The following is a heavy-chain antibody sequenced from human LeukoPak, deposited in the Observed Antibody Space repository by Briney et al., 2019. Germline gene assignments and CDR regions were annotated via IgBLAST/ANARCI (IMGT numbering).Heavy chain of an antibody. CDR2: INPTGGST. CDR1: GYTFTSYY. J-gene: IGHJ4*02. CDR3: AKGQVITSNLDS. Sequence: ASVKVSCKASGYTFTSYYMHWVRQAPGQGLEWMGLINPTGGSTGYAQKFQGRVTMTRDMSTSTDYMELSSLRSEDTAIYYCAKGQVITSNLDSWGQGTLVTVSS. D-gene: IGHD2/OR15-2a*01. V-gene: IGHV1-46*01.